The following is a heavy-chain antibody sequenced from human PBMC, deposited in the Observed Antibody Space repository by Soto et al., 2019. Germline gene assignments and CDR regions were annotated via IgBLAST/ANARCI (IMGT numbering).Heavy chain of an antibody. D-gene: IGHD3-10*01. CDR3: ARARANRDAFDI. J-gene: IGHJ3*02. Sequence: SETLSLTCAVYGGSFSGYYWSWIRQPPGKGLEWIGEINHSGSTNYNPSLKSRVTISVDTSKNQFSLKLSSATAADTAVYYCARARANRDAFDIWGQGTMVTVSS. CDR1: GGSFSGYY. V-gene: IGHV4-34*01. CDR2: INHSGST.